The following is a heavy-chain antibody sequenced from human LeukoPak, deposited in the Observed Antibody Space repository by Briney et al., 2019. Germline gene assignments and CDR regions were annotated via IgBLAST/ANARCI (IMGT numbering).Heavy chain of an antibody. V-gene: IGHV1-2*02. D-gene: IGHD6-13*01. CDR1: GGTFSSYA. CDR2: INPNSGGT. CDR3: ARDRDSSSWYPGSGDY. J-gene: IGHJ4*02. Sequence: ASVKVSCKASGGTFSSYAISWVRQAPGQGLEWMGWINPNSGGTNYAQKFQGRVTMTRDTSISTAYMELSRLRSDDTAVYYCARDRDSSSWYPGSGDYWGQGTLVTVSS.